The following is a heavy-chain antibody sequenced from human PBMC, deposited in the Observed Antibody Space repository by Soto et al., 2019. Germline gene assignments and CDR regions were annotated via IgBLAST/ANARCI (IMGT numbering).Heavy chain of an antibody. CDR2: INAGNGNT. Sequence: ASVKVSCKASGYTFTSYAMHWVRQAPGQRLEWMGWINAGNGNTKYSQKFQGRVTITRDTSASTAYMELSSLRSEDTAVYYCAPPEYSYFWSEPPATGMDFWGQGNTV. D-gene: IGHD3-3*01. CDR3: APPEYSYFWSEPPATGMDF. CDR1: GYTFTSYA. J-gene: IGHJ6*02. V-gene: IGHV1-3*01.